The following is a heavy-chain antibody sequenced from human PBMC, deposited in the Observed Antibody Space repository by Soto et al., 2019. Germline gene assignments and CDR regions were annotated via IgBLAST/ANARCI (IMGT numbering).Heavy chain of an antibody. J-gene: IGHJ4*02. CDR1: GGAFNGYY. V-gene: IGHV4-34*01. Sequence: QVHLQQWGAGLLKPSETLSLTCAVNGGAFNGYYWTWIGQSPGKGLQWIGEINHSGTVDYNPSLKSRVTFSIDTSKKQCSLTLTSVTAAYTAVYYCARAGAALVRGSIGGFDYWGQGTLVTVSS. D-gene: IGHD3-10*01. CDR3: ARAGAALVRGSIGGFDY. CDR2: INHSGTV.